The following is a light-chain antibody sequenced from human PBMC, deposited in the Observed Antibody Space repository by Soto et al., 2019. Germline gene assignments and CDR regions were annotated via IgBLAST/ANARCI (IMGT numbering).Light chain of an antibody. CDR1: QSVSSSF. CDR2: AAS. V-gene: IGKV3-20*01. Sequence: EMVLTQSPGTLSLSPGERATLSCRASQSVSSSFLAWYQQRPGQAPRVLIYAASNNAPGIPDRFSGSGSGTDFTLTISRLEPEDFAVYYCQQYGSSGTFGQGTKVDI. CDR3: QQYGSSGT. J-gene: IGKJ1*01.